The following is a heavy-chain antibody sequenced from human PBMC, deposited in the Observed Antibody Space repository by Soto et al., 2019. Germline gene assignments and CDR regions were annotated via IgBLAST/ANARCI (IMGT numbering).Heavy chain of an antibody. Sequence: SETLSLTCTVSGGSISSGDYYWSWIRQPPGKGLEWIGYIYYSGSTYYNPSLKSRVTISVDTSKNQFSLKLSSVTAADTAVYYCGVWRAVGSGYDGYYFDYWGQGTLVTVSS. CDR2: IYYSGST. V-gene: IGHV4-30-4*01. J-gene: IGHJ4*02. CDR1: GGSISSGDYY. D-gene: IGHD5-12*01. CDR3: GVWRAVGSGYDGYYFDY.